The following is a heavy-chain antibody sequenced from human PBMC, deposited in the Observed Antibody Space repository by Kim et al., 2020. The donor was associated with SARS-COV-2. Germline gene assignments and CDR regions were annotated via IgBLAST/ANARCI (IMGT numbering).Heavy chain of an antibody. J-gene: IGHJ5*02. Sequence: ASVKVSCKASGYTFTGSYLYWVRQAPGQGLEWMGWINSNSGGTNYAQKFQGRVTLTRDTSIDTAYMEITRLRFDDTAVYYCARGTRYLQLYNCFDPWGQGTVHSASS. CDR1: GYTFTGSY. CDR3: ARGTRYLQLYNCFDP. D-gene: IGHD1-1*01. CDR2: INSNSGGT. V-gene: IGHV1-2*02.